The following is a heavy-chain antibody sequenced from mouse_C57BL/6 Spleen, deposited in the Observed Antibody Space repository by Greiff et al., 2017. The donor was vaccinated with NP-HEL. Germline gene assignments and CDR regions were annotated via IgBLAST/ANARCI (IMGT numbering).Heavy chain of an antibody. CDR3: ARLGYYGSSPYAMDY. V-gene: IGHV5-17*01. Sequence: EVHLVESGGGLVKPGGSLKLSCAASGFTFSDYGMHWVRQAPEKGLEWVAYISRGSSTIYYADTVKGRFTISRDNAKNTLFLQMTSLRSEDTAMYYCARLGYYGSSPYAMDYWGQGTSVTVSS. CDR1: GFTFSDYG. CDR2: ISRGSSTI. J-gene: IGHJ4*01. D-gene: IGHD1-1*01.